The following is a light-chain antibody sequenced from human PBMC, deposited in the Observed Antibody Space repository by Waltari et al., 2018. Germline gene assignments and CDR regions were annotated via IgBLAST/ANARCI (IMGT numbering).Light chain of an antibody. J-gene: IGKJ3*01. Sequence: DIQRTQSPSSLAASVGDRVTIHCQASQDISKYLNWYHHKPGKAPKLLIYDASTLEVGVPSRFSGSGSGTDFTFSISSLQPEDFATYFCQQYDNPQFTFGPGTKVDIK. V-gene: IGKV1-33*01. CDR3: QQYDNPQFT. CDR1: QDISKY. CDR2: DAS.